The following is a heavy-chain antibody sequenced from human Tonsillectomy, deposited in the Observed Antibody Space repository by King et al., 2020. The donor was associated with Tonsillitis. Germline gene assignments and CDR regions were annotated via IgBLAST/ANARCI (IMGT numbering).Heavy chain of an antibody. D-gene: IGHD3-22*01. CDR1: GFTFSSYS. CDR3: ATTYYYDSSGYYYYFGDY. J-gene: IGHJ4*02. Sequence: VQLVESGGGLVKPGGSLRLSCAASGFTFSSYSMNWVRQAPGKGLEWVSSISSSSSYIYYADSVKGRLTISRDNAKNSLYLQMNSLRAEDTAVYYCATTYYYDSSGYYYYFGDYWGQGTLVTVSS. V-gene: IGHV3-21*01. CDR2: ISSSSSYI.